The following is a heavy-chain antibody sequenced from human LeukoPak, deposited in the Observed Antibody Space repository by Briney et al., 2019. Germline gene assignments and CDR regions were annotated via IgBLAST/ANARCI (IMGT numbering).Heavy chain of an antibody. CDR3: ARHLRGATIYFDY. CDR2: ISYSVTT. J-gene: IGHJ4*02. CDR1: GGSISTSSYY. D-gene: IGHD1-26*01. V-gene: IGHV4-39*01. Sequence: SETLSLTCTVSGGSISTSSYYWAGIRQPPGKGLEWIGSISYSVTTYYSPSPKSRVTISVDTSKNQFSLKLSSVTAADTAIYYCARHLRGATIYFDYWGQGTLVTVSS.